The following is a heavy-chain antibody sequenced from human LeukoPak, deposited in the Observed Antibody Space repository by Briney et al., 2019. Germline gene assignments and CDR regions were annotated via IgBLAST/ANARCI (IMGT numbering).Heavy chain of an antibody. D-gene: IGHD6-19*01. V-gene: IGHV4-4*07. Sequence: RPSETLSLTCSVSGGSISSYSWSWIRQPAGEGLEWIGRIYSSGSNSYSPSLKGRVAMSADTSKNQFSLMLSSVTAADTAVNYCARDSSAWSFDYWGQGALVTVSS. CDR3: ARDSSAWSFDY. CDR1: GGSISSYS. CDR2: IYSSGSN. J-gene: IGHJ4*02.